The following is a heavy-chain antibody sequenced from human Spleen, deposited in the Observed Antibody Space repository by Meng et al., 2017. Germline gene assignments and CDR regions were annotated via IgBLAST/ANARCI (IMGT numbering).Heavy chain of an antibody. V-gene: IGHV3-30-3*01. D-gene: IGHD4-23*01. CDR3: VRDFGGNSDY. CDR2: TSFDGSIT. Sequence: QVQLVESGGGVVQPGRSLSLSCAASGFTFSNYAMPWVRQAPGKGREWVAVTSFDGSITYTADSVKDRFNISRDTSKNTLYLQMNYLTAEDTAMYYCVRDFGGNSDYWGQGALVTVSS. J-gene: IGHJ4*02. CDR1: GFTFSNYA.